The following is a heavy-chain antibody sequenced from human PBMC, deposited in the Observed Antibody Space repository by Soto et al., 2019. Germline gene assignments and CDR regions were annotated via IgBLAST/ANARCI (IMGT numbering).Heavy chain of an antibody. J-gene: IGHJ5*02. V-gene: IGHV4-61*08. CDR2: INHSGST. CDR1: GGSISSGGYY. D-gene: IGHD6-19*01. Sequence: PSETLSLTCTVSGGSISSGGYYWSWIRQHPGKGLEWIGEINHSGSTNYNPSLKNRVTISVDTSKNKLSLKLSSVTAADMAVYYCARVSVAGTVNWFDPWGQGTLVTVSS. CDR3: ARVSVAGTVNWFDP.